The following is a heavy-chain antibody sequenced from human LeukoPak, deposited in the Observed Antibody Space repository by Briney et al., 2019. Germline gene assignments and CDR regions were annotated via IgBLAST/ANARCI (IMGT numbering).Heavy chain of an antibody. J-gene: IGHJ4*02. Sequence: ASVKVSCKASGYTFTSYGISWVRQAPGQGLEWMGWISAYNGNTNYAQKLQGRVTMTTDTSTSTAYMELRSLRSDDTAVYYCARDSRGYCSGGSCYRPSYWGQGTLVTVSS. CDR3: ARDSRGYCSGGSCYRPSY. CDR1: GYTFTSYG. V-gene: IGHV1-18*01. D-gene: IGHD2-15*01. CDR2: ISAYNGNT.